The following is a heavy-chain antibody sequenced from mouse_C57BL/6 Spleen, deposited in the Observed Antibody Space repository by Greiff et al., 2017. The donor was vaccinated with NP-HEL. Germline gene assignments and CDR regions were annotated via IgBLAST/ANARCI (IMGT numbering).Heavy chain of an antibody. V-gene: IGHV1-42*01. J-gene: IGHJ3*01. CDR3: ARGEGAY. Sequence: EVQLQESGPELVKPGASVKISCKASGYSFTGYYMNWVKQSPEKSLEWIGEINPRTGGTTYNQKFKAKATLTVDKSSSTAYMQLKSLTSEDSAVYYCARGEGAYWGQGTLVTVSA. CDR1: GYSFTGYY. CDR2: INPRTGGT.